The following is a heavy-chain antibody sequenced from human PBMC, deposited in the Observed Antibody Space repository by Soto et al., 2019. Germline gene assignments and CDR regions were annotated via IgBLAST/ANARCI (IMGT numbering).Heavy chain of an antibody. V-gene: IGHV4-34*01. J-gene: IGHJ4*02. CDR3: ARSGSALGY. Sequence: PSETLSLTCAVYGGSFSGYYWSWIRQPPGKGLEWIGEINHSGSTNYNPSLKSRVTISVDTSKNQFSLKLSSVTAADTAVYYCARSGSALGYWGQGTLVTVSS. CDR2: INHSGST. D-gene: IGHD3-10*01. CDR1: GGSFSGYY.